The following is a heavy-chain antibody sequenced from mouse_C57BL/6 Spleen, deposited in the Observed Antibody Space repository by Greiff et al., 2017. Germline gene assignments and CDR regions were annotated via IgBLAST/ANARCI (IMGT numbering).Heavy chain of an antibody. CDR3: ARLDSSGYGGAMDY. V-gene: IGHV3-6*01. D-gene: IGHD3-2*02. Sequence: EVQLQQSGPGLVKPSQSLSLTCSVTGYSITSGYYWNWIRQFPGNKLEWMGYISYDGSNNYNPSLKNRISITRDTSKNQFFLKLNSVTAEDTATYYCARLDSSGYGGAMDYWGQGTSVTVAS. CDR1: GYSITSGYY. CDR2: ISYDGSN. J-gene: IGHJ4*01.